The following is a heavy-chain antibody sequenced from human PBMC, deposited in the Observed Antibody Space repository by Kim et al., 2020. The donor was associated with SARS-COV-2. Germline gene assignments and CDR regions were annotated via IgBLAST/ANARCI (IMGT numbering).Heavy chain of an antibody. V-gene: IGHV3-33*05. CDR2: ISYDGSNK. D-gene: IGHD2-2*01. J-gene: IGHJ6*02. CDR3: AREGYCTSTSCPLTLPTAPYYYYGMDV. Sequence: GGSLRLSCAASGFTFSSYAMHWVRQAPGKGLEWVAVISYDGSNKYYADSVKGRFTISRDNSKNTLYLQMNSLRAEDTAVYYCAREGYCTSTSCPLTLPTAPYYYYGMDVWGQGTTVTVSS. CDR1: GFTFSSYA.